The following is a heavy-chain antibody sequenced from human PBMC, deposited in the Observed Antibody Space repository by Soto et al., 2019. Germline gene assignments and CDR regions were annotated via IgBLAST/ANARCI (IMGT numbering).Heavy chain of an antibody. V-gene: IGHV4-31*01. D-gene: IGHD3-9*01. J-gene: IGHJ5*01. Sequence: QVQLQESGPGLVKPSQTLSLTCTVSGGPISSGGYYWSWIRQLPGKGLELIGYIYHSGTTDYNPXXXXXXXXXXXXXXXXXXLQLSSVTAADTAVYYCARFEGRLYLDSWGQGTLVTVSS. CDR2: IYHSGTT. CDR1: GGPISSGGYY. CDR3: ARFEGRLYLDS.